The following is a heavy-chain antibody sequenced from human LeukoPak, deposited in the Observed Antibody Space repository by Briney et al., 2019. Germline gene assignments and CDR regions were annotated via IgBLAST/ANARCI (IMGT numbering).Heavy chain of an antibody. Sequence: GESLKISCEGSGYSFTSYWIGWVRQMPGKGLEWMGIIYPGDSDSRYSPSLQGQVTVSADKSISTAYLQWSSLKASDTAMYYCARQLYDSSGYSAFDIWGQGTMVTASS. CDR3: ARQLYDSSGYSAFDI. CDR2: IYPGDSDS. J-gene: IGHJ3*02. CDR1: GYSFTSYW. V-gene: IGHV5-51*01. D-gene: IGHD3-22*01.